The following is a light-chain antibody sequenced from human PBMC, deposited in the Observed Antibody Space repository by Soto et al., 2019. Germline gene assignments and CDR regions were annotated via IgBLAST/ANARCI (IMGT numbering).Light chain of an antibody. CDR2: GAS. CDR3: QQYKDWPPLT. J-gene: IGKJ4*01. Sequence: EIILTQSPGTLSVSPGETVTLVCRASQSVSVYLAWYQQKSGQPPRLLIHGASDRATGVPARFSGSGSGTEFTLRISSLQSGDFGTYYCQQYKDWPPLTFGGGTRVDIK. CDR1: QSVSVY. V-gene: IGKV3-15*01.